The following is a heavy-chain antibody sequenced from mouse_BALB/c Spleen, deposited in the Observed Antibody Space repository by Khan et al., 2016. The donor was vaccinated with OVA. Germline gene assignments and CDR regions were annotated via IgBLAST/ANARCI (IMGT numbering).Heavy chain of an antibody. CDR1: GYTFTDYA. J-gene: IGHJ3*01. CDR3: ARGGRFAY. Sequence: VQLQESGAELVRPGVSVKLSCKGSGYTFTDYAMHWMKQSHAKSLEWIGVISTYYGHATYNQKFKGKATMTVDKSSSTAYMELARLTFEDSAIYYCARGGRFAYWGQGTLVTVSA. V-gene: IGHV1S137*01. CDR2: ISTYYGHA. D-gene: IGHD3-3*01.